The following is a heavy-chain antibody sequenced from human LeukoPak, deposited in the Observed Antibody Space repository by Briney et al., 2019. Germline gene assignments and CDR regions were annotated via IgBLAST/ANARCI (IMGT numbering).Heavy chain of an antibody. CDR1: GYTFTSYG. V-gene: IGHV1-18*01. D-gene: IGHD1-26*01. CDR3: ARNRVGETGYFDY. J-gene: IGHJ4*01. CDR2: ISAYNGNR. Sequence: ASVTFNCKASGYTFTSYGINWVRQAPGQGLEWMGWISAYNGNRNYAQGFQGRVTMTTNSSTRTAYMELRSLRSDDTAIYYCARNRVGETGYFDYWGAVEVGTVSS.